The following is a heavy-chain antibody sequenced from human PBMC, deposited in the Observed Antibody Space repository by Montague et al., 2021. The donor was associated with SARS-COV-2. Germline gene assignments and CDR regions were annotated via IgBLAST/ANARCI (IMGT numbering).Heavy chain of an antibody. J-gene: IGHJ6*03. Sequence: SETLSLTCTVSGGSVSTSPYYWSWIRQPPGKGLEWIGRIYTSGSTYYSPSLKSRLTISVDSSQNQFSLRLSSVTAADTAVYYCARSSYYDTLTNDYNDDMDVWGKGTTVTVSS. V-gene: IGHV4-39*07. CDR3: ARSSYYDTLTNDYNDDMDV. CDR1: GGSVSTSPYY. D-gene: IGHD3-9*01. CDR2: IYTSGST.